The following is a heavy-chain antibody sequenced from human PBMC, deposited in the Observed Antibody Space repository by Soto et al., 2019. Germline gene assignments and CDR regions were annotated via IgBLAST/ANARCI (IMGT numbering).Heavy chain of an antibody. CDR3: AKDHGYSSQWYSDS. D-gene: IGHD6-13*01. Sequence: PGGSLRLSCAASGFTFSSCAMSWVRQAPGKGLEWVSSISSGGVSTYYADSVKGRVTISRDNSKNTLYLQMNSLRVEDTAVYFCAKDHGYSSQWYSDSWGQRTLVTVSS. J-gene: IGHJ5*01. CDR2: ISSGGVST. V-gene: IGHV3-23*01. CDR1: GFTFSSCA.